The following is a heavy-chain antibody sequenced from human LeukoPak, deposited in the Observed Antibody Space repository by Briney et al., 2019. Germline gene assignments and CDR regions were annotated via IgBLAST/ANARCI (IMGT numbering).Heavy chain of an antibody. Sequence: PSETLSLPCSVSGGSISSYYWSWIRQPPGKGLEGIGNIYYSGSTNYNPSLKSRVTISLDTSKSQFSLQLSSVTAADAAVYYCARGGSYYGYWGQGTLVTVSS. CDR3: ARGGSYYGY. CDR2: IYYSGST. J-gene: IGHJ4*02. CDR1: GGSISSYY. V-gene: IGHV4-59*08. D-gene: IGHD1-26*01.